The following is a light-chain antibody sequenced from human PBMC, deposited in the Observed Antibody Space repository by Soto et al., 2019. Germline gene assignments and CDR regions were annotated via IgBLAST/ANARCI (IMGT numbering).Light chain of an antibody. CDR1: QSVSSNY. CDR2: GAS. CDR3: QQFGRSPPSWT. Sequence: ETVLTQSTGTLSLSPGERATLSCRASQSVSSNYLAWYQQKPGQAPRLLIYGASTRATGIPDRFSGSGSGTDFTLTISRLEPEDFAVYYCQQFGRSPPSWTFGQGIKVEIK. V-gene: IGKV3-20*01. J-gene: IGKJ1*01.